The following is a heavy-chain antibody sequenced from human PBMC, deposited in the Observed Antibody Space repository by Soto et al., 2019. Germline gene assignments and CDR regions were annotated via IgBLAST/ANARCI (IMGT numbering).Heavy chain of an antibody. CDR3: ARRGSSGTPVDY. J-gene: IGHJ4*02. D-gene: IGHD1-26*01. Sequence: PSETLSLTCGVSGYSISYGYYWGWIRQPPGKGLEWIVNIYYNGSTNYNPSLKSRVTMSVDKSKNHFSLKLTSVTAADTAVYYCARRGSSGTPVDYWGQGILVTVSS. CDR2: IYYNGST. V-gene: IGHV4-38-2*01. CDR1: GYSISYGYY.